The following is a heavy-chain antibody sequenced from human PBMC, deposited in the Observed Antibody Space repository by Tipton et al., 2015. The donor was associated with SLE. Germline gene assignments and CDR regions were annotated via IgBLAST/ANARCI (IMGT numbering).Heavy chain of an antibody. CDR2: INHSGST. D-gene: IGHD3-9*01. V-gene: IGHV4-34*01. CDR3: ARGGYYNVFDY. CDR1: GGSFSGYY. Sequence: TLSLTCAVYGGSFSGYYWSWIRQPPGKGLEWIGEINHSGSTNYNPSLKSRVTISVDTSKNQFSLKLSSVTAADTAVNYCARGGYYNVFDYWGQGTLVTVSS. J-gene: IGHJ4*02.